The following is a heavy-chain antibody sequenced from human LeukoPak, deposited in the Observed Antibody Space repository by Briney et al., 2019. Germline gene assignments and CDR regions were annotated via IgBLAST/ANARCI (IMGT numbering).Heavy chain of an antibody. CDR2: INTDGSST. J-gene: IGHJ4*02. CDR1: GFTLTRYW. D-gene: IGHD1-26*01. Sequence: GGSLRLSCAASGFTLTRYWMHCVRQAPGKGLVWVTRINTDGSSTAYADSVKGRFTISRDNAKNTVYLQMNSLRAEDTAVYYCARVQNEWQLLPGFDYWGQGTLVTVSS. V-gene: IGHV3-74*01. CDR3: ARVQNEWQLLPGFDY.